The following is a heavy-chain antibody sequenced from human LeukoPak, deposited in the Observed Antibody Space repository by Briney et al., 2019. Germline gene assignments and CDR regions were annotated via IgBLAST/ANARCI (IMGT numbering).Heavy chain of an antibody. J-gene: IGHJ4*02. V-gene: IGHV3-74*01. CDR1: GFTLSDYL. Sequence: GGSLRLSCVASGFTLSDYLMHWVRQAPGKGLEWVSPIKTDGSVIDYADPVKGRFTISRDNARNTVFLQMHSLRAEDTSVYYCARDANRGFNYWGQGILVTVSS. CDR2: IKTDGSVI. CDR3: ARDANRGFNY. D-gene: IGHD2/OR15-2a*01.